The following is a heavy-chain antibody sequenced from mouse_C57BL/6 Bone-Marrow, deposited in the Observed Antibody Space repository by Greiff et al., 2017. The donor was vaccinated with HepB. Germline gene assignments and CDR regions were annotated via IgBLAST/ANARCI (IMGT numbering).Heavy chain of an antibody. V-gene: IGHV3-5*01. J-gene: IGHJ1*03. CDR1: GISITTGNYR. CDR2: IYYSGTI. Sequence: EVKLQESGPGLVKPSQTVFLTCTVTGISITTGNYRWSWIRQFPGNKLEWIGYIYYSGTITYNPSLTSRTTSTRDTPKNQFFLEMNSLTAEDTATYYCARGRLYWYFDVWGTGTTVTVSS. D-gene: IGHD2-4*01. CDR3: ARGRLYWYFDV.